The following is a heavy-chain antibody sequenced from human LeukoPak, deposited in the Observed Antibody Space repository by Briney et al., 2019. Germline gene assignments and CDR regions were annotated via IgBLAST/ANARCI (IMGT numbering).Heavy chain of an antibody. Sequence: ASVKVSCKASGGTFSSYAINWVRQAPGQGLEWMGWINPNSGGTNYAQKFQGRVTMTRDTSISTAYVELSRLRSDDTAVYYCYSSGWYSALDYWGQGTLVTVSS. CDR1: GGTFSSYA. D-gene: IGHD6-19*01. J-gene: IGHJ4*02. CDR2: INPNSGGT. CDR3: YSSGWYSALDY. V-gene: IGHV1-2*02.